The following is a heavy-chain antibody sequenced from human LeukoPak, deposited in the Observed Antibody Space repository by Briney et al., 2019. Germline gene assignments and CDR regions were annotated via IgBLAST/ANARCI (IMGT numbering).Heavy chain of an antibody. CDR3: AGTITMVRGVIITYDAFDI. CDR2: IYTSGST. J-gene: IGHJ3*02. D-gene: IGHD3-10*01. Sequence: SEALSLTCAVSGGSISSSNWWSWIRQPPGKGLEWIGRIYTSGSTNYNPSLKSRVTISVDTSKNQFSLKLSSVTAADTAVYYCAGTITMVRGVIITYDAFDIWGQGTMVTVSS. CDR1: GGSISSSNW. V-gene: IGHV4-4*02.